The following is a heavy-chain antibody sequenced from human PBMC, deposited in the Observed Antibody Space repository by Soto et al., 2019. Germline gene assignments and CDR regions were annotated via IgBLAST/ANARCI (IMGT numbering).Heavy chain of an antibody. CDR1: AASITSYS. J-gene: IGHJ6*02. Sequence: SETLSLTCTVSAASITSYSWSWVRQTPGKGLEWIGYISYSGGTNYNPSLNSRVTISTHTSNNQFSLRLNSVTAEDTAVYYCARAISIYGVVTYGLDVWGQGTPVTVYS. V-gene: IGHV4-59*01. D-gene: IGHD3-3*01. CDR2: ISYSGGT. CDR3: ARAISIYGVVTYGLDV.